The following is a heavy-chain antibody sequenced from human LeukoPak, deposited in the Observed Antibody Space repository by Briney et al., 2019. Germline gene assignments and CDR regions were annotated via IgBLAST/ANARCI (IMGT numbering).Heavy chain of an antibody. CDR3: ARSGYSYGHDAFDI. V-gene: IGHV4-59*01. J-gene: IGHJ3*02. Sequence: SETLSLTCTVSGVSISSYYWSWIRQPPGKGLEWIGYIYYSGSTNYNPSLKSRVTISVDTSKNQFSLKLSSVTAADTAVYYCARSGYSYGHDAFDIWGQGTMVTVSS. CDR1: GVSISSYY. CDR2: IYYSGST. D-gene: IGHD5-18*01.